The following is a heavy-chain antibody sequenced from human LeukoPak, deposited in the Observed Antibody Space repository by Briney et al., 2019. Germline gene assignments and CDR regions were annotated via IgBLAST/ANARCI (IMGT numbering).Heavy chain of an antibody. D-gene: IGHD6-19*01. CDR3: ARRRDSSDWNNWFDP. CDR1: GFSLGSYS. V-gene: IGHV3-21*04. Sequence: PGGSLRLSCAASGFSLGSYSMNWVRQAPGKGLEWVSSISSSSSYIYYVDSLKGRFTISRDNAKNSLYLQMNSLRAEDTAVYYCARRRDSSDWNNWFDPWGQGTLVTVSS. CDR2: ISSSSSYI. J-gene: IGHJ5*02.